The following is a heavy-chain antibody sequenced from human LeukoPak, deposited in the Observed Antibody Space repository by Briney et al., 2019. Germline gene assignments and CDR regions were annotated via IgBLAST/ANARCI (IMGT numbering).Heavy chain of an antibody. CDR1: GGSISSSNW. CDR3: ARFANRRYGMDV. D-gene: IGHD1-14*01. CDR2: IYHSGST. V-gene: IGHV4-4*02. Sequence: SGTLSLTCAVSGGSISSSNWWSWVRQPPGKGLEWIGEIYHSGSTNYNPSLKSRVTISVDTSKNQFSLKLSSVTAADTAVYYCARFANRRYGMDVWGQGTTVTVSS. J-gene: IGHJ6*02.